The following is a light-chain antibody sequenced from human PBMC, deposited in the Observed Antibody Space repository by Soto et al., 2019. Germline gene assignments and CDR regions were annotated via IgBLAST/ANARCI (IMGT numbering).Light chain of an antibody. CDR3: QLYGISPH. V-gene: IGKV3-20*01. Sequence: EIVLTHSPGTLSFSPWERATLSFKTSQSRGSNFLYWYQHKPGQAPRLLIYASSNRATGIPDRFSGSASGTDFTLTINRLEPEDFAVYYCQLYGISPHFGQGTRLEIK. CDR2: ASS. CDR1: QSRGSNF. J-gene: IGKJ5*01.